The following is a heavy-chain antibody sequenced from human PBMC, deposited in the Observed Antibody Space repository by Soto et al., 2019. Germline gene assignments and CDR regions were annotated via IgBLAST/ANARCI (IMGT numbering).Heavy chain of an antibody. CDR1: GFTFSNAW. CDR2: IKSKTDGGTT. D-gene: IGHD1-26*01. J-gene: IGHJ4*02. CDR3: TTDQDEGMGATRDY. V-gene: IGHV3-15*01. Sequence: EVQLVESGGGLVKPGGSLRLSCAASGFTFSNAWMSWVRQAPGKGLEWVGRIKSKTDGGTTDYAAPVKGRFTISRDDSKNTLYLQMNSLKTEDTAVYYCTTDQDEGMGATRDYWGQGTLVTVSS.